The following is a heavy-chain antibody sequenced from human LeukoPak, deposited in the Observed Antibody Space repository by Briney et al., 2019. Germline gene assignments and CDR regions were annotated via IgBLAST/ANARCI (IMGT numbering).Heavy chain of an antibody. V-gene: IGHV3-23*01. Sequence: GGSLRLSCAASGFTFSNYNMNWVRQAPGRGLEWVSVIAGNSITIRYADSVKGRFTISRDNSKNTVFLQMNSLKVEDTALYYCAKDLRPDGLYDFDSWGQGTLVTVSS. CDR1: GFTFSNYN. D-gene: IGHD5/OR15-5a*01. J-gene: IGHJ4*02. CDR3: AKDLRPDGLYDFDS. CDR2: IAGNSITI.